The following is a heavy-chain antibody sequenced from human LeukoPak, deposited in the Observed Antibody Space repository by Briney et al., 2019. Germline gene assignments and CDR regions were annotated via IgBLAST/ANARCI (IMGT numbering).Heavy chain of an antibody. Sequence: ASVKVSCKASGGTFSSYAISWVRQAPGQGLEWMGGIIPIFGTANYAQKFQGRVTITADKSTSTAYMELSSLRSEDTAVYYYASGPYTVRIYYYYYYMDVWGKGTTVTVSS. CDR2: IIPIFGTA. CDR3: ASGPYTVRIYYYYYYMDV. D-gene: IGHD3-16*01. V-gene: IGHV1-69*06. CDR1: GGTFSSYA. J-gene: IGHJ6*03.